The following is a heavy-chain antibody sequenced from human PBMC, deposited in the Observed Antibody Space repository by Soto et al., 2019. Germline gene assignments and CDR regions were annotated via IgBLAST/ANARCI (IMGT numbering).Heavy chain of an antibody. Sequence: PGGSLRLSCAVSGLTFSSFEMDWVRQAAGKGPEWISYISRGATTTYYADSVRGRFTISRDDAENSVFLQMDSLRVEDTAIYFCVTRSTDYYFYWGQGTLVTVSS. V-gene: IGHV3-48*03. CDR3: VTRSTDYYFY. CDR1: GLTFSSFE. CDR2: ISRGATTT. J-gene: IGHJ4*02. D-gene: IGHD3-9*01.